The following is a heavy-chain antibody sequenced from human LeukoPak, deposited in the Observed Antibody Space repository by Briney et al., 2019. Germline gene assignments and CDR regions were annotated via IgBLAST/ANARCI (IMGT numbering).Heavy chain of an antibody. CDR1: GGSLSNYC. CDR2: ICYSGNT. Sequence: SETLSLTCTVSGGSLSNYCWNWIRQPPGKGLEWIGYICYSGNTNYDPSLESRATISIDTSQNQFSLKLRSVTAADTAVYYCARDSSSGYYTFDQWGRGTLVSVSS. D-gene: IGHD3-22*01. CDR3: ARDSSSGYYTFDQ. V-gene: IGHV4-59*01. J-gene: IGHJ4*02.